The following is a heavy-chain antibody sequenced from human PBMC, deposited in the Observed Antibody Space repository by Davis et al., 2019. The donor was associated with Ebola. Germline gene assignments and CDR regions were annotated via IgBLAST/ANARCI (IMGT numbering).Heavy chain of an antibody. CDR2: INHSGST. J-gene: IGHJ4*02. Sequence: SETLSLTCAVYGGSFSGYYWSWIRQPPRKGLEWIGEINHSGSTNYNPSLKSRVTISVDTSKNQFSLKLSSVTAADTAVYYCARGRQWLVPYFDYWGQGTLVTVSS. CDR1: GGSFSGYY. CDR3: ARGRQWLVPYFDY. D-gene: IGHD6-19*01. V-gene: IGHV4-34*01.